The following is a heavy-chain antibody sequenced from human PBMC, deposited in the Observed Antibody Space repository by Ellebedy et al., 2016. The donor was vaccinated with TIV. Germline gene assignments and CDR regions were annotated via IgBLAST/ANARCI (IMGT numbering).Heavy chain of an antibody. Sequence: GESLKISCAASGFTFSSYSMNWVRQAPGKGLEWDGRIKSKTDGGTTDYAAPVKGRFTISRDDSKNTLYLQMNSLKTEDTAVYYCTTWDVWGQGTTVTVSS. CDR2: IKSKTDGGTT. CDR3: TTWDV. V-gene: IGHV3-15*07. J-gene: IGHJ6*02. CDR1: GFTFSSYS.